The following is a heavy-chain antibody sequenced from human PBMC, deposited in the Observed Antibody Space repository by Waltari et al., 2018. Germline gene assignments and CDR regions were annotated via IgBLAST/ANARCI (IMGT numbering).Heavy chain of an antibody. CDR1: GYIFSNYG. CDR2: ISGYNGDA. V-gene: IGHV1-18*01. D-gene: IGHD3-16*01. CDR3: ARDDVDSSAFGGF. Sequence: QLVQSGAEVKKPVASVKVSCKGSGYIFSNYGVTWVRQAPGQGLEWMGWISGYNGDAKYEEKFEGRVTMTRDTSTSTAYMEIRGLRSDDTAVYFCARDDVDSSAFGGFWGQGTQVTVSS. J-gene: IGHJ4*02.